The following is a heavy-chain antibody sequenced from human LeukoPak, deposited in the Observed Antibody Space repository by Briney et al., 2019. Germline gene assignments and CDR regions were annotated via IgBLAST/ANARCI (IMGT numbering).Heavy chain of an antibody. J-gene: IGHJ4*02. CDR2: LYGDAET. D-gene: IGHD3-10*01. CDR3: AKGSQVTMVRGEGDY. Sequence: PGGSLRLSCAASGFTITTNYMNWVRQAPGKGLEWVSVLYGDAETNYADSVKGRFTISRDNSKNTLYLQMNSLRAEDTAVYYCAKGSQVTMVRGEGDYWGQGTLVTVSS. V-gene: IGHV3-53*01. CDR1: GFTITTNY.